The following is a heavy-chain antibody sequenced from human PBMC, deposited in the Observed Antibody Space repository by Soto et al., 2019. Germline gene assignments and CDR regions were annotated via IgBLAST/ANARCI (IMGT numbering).Heavy chain of an antibody. Sequence: GGSLRLSCVASGFTLRYYYMTWIRQTTGKGLELVEHISGSSDDRDYADSVRGRFTISRDNALNTFYLQMDSVSVEDMGAYYCTKGGRTSSFYWEXWGPGTSVTVSX. CDR3: TKGGRTSSFYWEX. CDR1: GFTLRYYY. V-gene: IGHV3-11*06. J-gene: IGHJ4*02. D-gene: IGHD2-2*01. CDR2: ISGSSDDR.